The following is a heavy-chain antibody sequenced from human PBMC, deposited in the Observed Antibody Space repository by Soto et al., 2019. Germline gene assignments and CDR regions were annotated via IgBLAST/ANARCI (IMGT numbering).Heavy chain of an antibody. V-gene: IGHV3-9*01. J-gene: IGHJ5*02. Sequence: EVQLVESGGGLVQPGRSLRLSCAASGFTFDDYAMHWVRQAPGKGLEWVSGISWNSGSTGYADSVKGRFTISRDNAKNSLYLQMNSLRAEDTALYYCAKDSGSAVAAKAWFDPWGQGTLVTVSS. CDR2: ISWNSGST. CDR1: GFTFDDYA. CDR3: AKDSGSAVAAKAWFDP. D-gene: IGHD6-19*01.